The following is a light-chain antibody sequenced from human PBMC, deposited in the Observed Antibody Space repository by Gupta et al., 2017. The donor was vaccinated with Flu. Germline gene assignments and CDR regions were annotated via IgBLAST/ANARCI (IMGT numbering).Light chain of an antibody. CDR1: QTISNNY. CDR2: GAS. CDR3: QQYGTSALYT. J-gene: IGKJ2*01. V-gene: IGKV3-20*01. Sequence: EIVLTQSPGTLSLSPGERATLSCRASQTISNNYLAWYQQKPGQAPRLLLYGASSRATGIPDKFSGSGSGTDFTLTISRREPEDFAVYYCQQYGTSALYTFGQGTKLEI.